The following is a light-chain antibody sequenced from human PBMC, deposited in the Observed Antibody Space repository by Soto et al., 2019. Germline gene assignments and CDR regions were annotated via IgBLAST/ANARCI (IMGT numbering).Light chain of an antibody. CDR1: QDIGND. V-gene: IGKV1-6*02. CDR2: AAS. CDR3: LQDDTYPWT. J-gene: IGKJ1*01. Sequence: IQMTQSPSSLSASVRDRVTITCRASQDIGNDLGWYQQKPGKAPNLLIYAASSLRSGVPSRFSGSGSGTHFTLTINSLQAEDSATYFCLQDDTYPWTFGQGTKVEIK.